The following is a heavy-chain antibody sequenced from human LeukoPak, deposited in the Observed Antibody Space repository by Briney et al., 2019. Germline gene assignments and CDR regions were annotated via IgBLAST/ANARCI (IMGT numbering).Heavy chain of an antibody. Sequence: PGRSLRLSCAASGFTFSSYAMHWVRPAPGKGLEWVAVISYDGSNKYYADSMKGRFTISRDNSKNTLYLQMNSLRAEDTAVYYCARPYFGYSSGWYDYWGQGTLVTVSS. D-gene: IGHD6-19*01. J-gene: IGHJ4*02. CDR1: GFTFSSYA. V-gene: IGHV3-30-3*01. CDR3: ARPYFGYSSGWYDY. CDR2: ISYDGSNK.